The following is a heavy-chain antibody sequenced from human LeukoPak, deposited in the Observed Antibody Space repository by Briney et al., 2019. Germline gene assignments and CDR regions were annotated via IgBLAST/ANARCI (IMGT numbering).Heavy chain of an antibody. CDR2: INHNGTT. J-gene: IGHJ4*02. Sequence: SETLSLTCTVSGGSISNSSSYWTWIRQSPGKGLEWIGEINHNGTTRYNKPLKSRVTISIDTSKNQFSLKLYAVTAADTAVYYCARDLMYSSTWETFNWGQGTLVTVSS. V-gene: IGHV4-39*07. CDR1: GGSISNSSSY. CDR3: ARDLMYSSTWETFN. D-gene: IGHD6-13*01.